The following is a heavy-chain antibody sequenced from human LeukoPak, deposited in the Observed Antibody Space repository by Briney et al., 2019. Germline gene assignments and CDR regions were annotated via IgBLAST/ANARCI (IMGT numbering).Heavy chain of an antibody. Sequence: GGSLRLSCAASGFTFSSYEMNWVRQAPGKGLEWVSYISSSSRTIYYADSVKGRFTISRDNAKNSLYLQMNSLRAEDTAVYYCARVRNYYDSSGYLYYYYMDVWGKGTTVTVSS. D-gene: IGHD3-22*01. V-gene: IGHV3-48*01. CDR3: ARVRNYYDSSGYLYYYYMDV. CDR2: ISSSSRTI. J-gene: IGHJ6*03. CDR1: GFTFSSYE.